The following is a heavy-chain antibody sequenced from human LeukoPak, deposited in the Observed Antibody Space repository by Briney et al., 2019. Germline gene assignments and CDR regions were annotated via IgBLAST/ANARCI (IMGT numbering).Heavy chain of an antibody. CDR2: ISWNSGSI. V-gene: IGHV3-9*01. CDR3: AKSLDLMPDTVTFDY. Sequence: GGSLRLPCAASGFTFDDYAMHWVRQAPGKGLEWVSGISWNSGSIGYADSVKGRFTISRDNAKNSLYLQMNSLRAEDTALYYCAKSLDLMPDTVTFDYWGQGTLVTVSS. CDR1: GFTFDDYA. J-gene: IGHJ4*02. D-gene: IGHD4-17*01.